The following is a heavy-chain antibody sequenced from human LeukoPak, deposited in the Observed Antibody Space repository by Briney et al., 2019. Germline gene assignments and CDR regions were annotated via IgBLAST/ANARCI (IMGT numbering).Heavy chain of an antibody. CDR2: MNPNSGNT. CDR1: GYTFTSYD. V-gene: IGHV1-8*03. J-gene: IGHJ3*02. Sequence: ASVKVSCKASGYTFTSYDINWVRQATGQGLEWMGWMNPNSGNTGYAQKFQGRVTITRNTSISTAYIELSSLRSEDTAVYYCARGPEYYYDSSGHAFDIWGQGTMVTVSS. D-gene: IGHD3-22*01. CDR3: ARGPEYYYDSSGHAFDI.